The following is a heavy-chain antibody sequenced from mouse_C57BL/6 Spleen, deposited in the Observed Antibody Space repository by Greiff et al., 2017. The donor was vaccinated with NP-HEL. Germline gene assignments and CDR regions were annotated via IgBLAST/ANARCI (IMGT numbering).Heavy chain of an antibody. V-gene: IGHV3-6*01. CDR2: ISYDGSN. D-gene: IGHD2-4*01. CDR3: ARYDYDEDY. CDR1: GYSITSGYY. J-gene: IGHJ2*01. Sequence: EVHLVESGPGLVKPSQSLSLTCSVTGYSITSGYYWNWIRQFPGNKLEWMGYISYDGSNNYNPSLKNRISITRDTSKNQFFLKLNSVTTEDTATYYCARYDYDEDYWGQGTTHTVSS.